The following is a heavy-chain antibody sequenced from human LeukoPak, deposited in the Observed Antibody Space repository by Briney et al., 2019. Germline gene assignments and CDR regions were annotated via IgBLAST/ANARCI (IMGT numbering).Heavy chain of an antibody. J-gene: IGHJ6*02. CDR3: AYSTLSPAGGMDV. V-gene: IGHV3-7*05. D-gene: IGHD2/OR15-2a*01. CDR2: IKEDGTDK. Sequence: GGSLRLPCAPSAFTFSTYWMSWVRQAPGKGLEWVANIKEDGTDKYYVDSVKGRFTISRDSAMNSVCLQMNSLRAEDTAVYYCAYSTLSPAGGMDVWGQGTTVTVSS. CDR1: AFTFSTYW.